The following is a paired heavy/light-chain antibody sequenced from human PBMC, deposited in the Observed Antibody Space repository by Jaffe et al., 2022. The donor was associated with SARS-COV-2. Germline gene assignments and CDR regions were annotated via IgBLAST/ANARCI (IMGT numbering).Heavy chain of an antibody. J-gene: IGHJ4*02. CDR3: VKTLYDSGAYYYGY. V-gene: IGHV3-64D*08. CDR1: GFTFSSYP. CDR2: ISGNGVST. Sequence: EVQLVESGGGLVQPGGSLRLSCSASGFTFSSYPMHWVRQAPGKGLEYVSAISGNGVSTYYADSVKGRFTISRDNSKNTLYLQMSSLRTGDTAVYFCVKTLYDSGAYYYGYWGQGTLVTVSS. D-gene: IGHD3-22*01.
Light chain of an antibody. V-gene: IGKV1-12*01. Sequence: DIQMTQSPSSVSASVGDRVTITCRASQGVNTWLAWYQQKPGKAPKLLIYAASSLQSGVPSRFSGSGSGTDFTLSISSLQPEDFATYYCLQANSFPRTFGQGTKVEIK. CDR3: LQANSFPRT. CDR1: QGVNTW. CDR2: AAS. J-gene: IGKJ1*01.